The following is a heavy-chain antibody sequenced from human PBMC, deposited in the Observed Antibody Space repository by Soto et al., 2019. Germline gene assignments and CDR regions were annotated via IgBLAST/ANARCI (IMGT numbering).Heavy chain of an antibody. CDR3: ARVPPEGWSNYVWNDYYYGMDV. J-gene: IGHJ6*02. V-gene: IGHV3-30-3*01. CDR1: GFTFSSYA. Sequence: GGSLRLSCAASGFTFSSYAMHWVRQAPGKGLEWVAVISYDGSNKYYADSVKGRFTISRDNSKNTLYLQMNSLRAEDTAVYYCARVPPEGWSNYVWNDYYYGMDVWGQGTTVTVSS. D-gene: IGHD3-16*01. CDR2: ISYDGSNK.